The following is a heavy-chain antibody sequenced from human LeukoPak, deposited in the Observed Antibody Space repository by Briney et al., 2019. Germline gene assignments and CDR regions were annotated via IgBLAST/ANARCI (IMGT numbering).Heavy chain of an antibody. CDR2: IYTSGST. CDR3: ARAGLDYYDSTVDY. CDR1: GGSINSDY. Sequence: PSETLSLTCTVSGGSINSDYWSWIRQPPGKGLEWIGRIYTSGSTNYNPSLKSRVTMSVDTSKNQFSLKLSSVTAADTAVYYCARAGLDYYDSTVDYWGQGTLVTVSS. D-gene: IGHD3-22*01. V-gene: IGHV4-4*07. J-gene: IGHJ4*02.